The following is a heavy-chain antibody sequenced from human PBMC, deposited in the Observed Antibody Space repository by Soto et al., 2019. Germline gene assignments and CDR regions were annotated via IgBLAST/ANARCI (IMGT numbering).Heavy chain of an antibody. CDR1: AFTFSSYA. V-gene: IGHV3-64*01. Sequence: EVPLVESGGGLVQPGGSLRLSCAASAFTFSSYAMHWVRQAPGRGLEYVSAISSNGGNTYYANSVKGRFTISRDNSMNTLYLQMGSLRAEDMAMYYCAREAAGFRRYYFDYWGQGTLVTVSS. D-gene: IGHD6-19*01. CDR3: AREAAGFRRYYFDY. J-gene: IGHJ4*02. CDR2: ISSNGGNT.